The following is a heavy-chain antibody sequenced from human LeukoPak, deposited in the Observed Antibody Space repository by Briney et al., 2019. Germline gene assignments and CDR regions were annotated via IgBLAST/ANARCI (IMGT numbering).Heavy chain of an antibody. CDR2: ISYDGSNK. CDR1: GFTFSSYA. V-gene: IGHV3-30-3*01. J-gene: IGHJ6*02. D-gene: IGHD2-2*01. Sequence: PGRSLRLSCAASGFTFSSYAMHWVRQAPGKGLEWVAVISYDGSNKYYADSVKGRFTISRANSKNTLYLQMNSLRAEDTDVYYCAGDIVVVPAAKAFLYGMDVWGQGTTVTVSS. CDR3: AGDIVVVPAAKAFLYGMDV.